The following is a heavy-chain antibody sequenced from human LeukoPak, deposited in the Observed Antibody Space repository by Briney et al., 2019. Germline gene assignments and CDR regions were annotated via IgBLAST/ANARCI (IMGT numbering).Heavy chain of an antibody. J-gene: IGHJ5*02. D-gene: IGHD1-26*01. Sequence: ASVKVSCKASGYTFTGYYMHWVRQAPGQGLEWMGWSNPNSGGTNYAQKVQGRVTMTRDTSISTAYMELSRLRSDDTAVYYCARAYSGTGSWVSWFDPWGQGTMVTVSS. V-gene: IGHV1-2*02. CDR1: GYTFTGYY. CDR3: ARAYSGTGSWVSWFDP. CDR2: SNPNSGGT.